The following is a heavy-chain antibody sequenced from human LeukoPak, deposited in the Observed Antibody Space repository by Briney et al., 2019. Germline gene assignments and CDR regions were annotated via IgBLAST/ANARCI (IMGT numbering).Heavy chain of an antibody. Sequence: GASVNVSCKVSGYTLTELSMHWVRQAPGKGLEWMGGLDPEDGETIYAQKFQGRVTMTEDTSTDTAYMELSSLRSEDTAVYYCATVLGYCSGGSCYPFGDAFDIWGQGTMVTVSS. J-gene: IGHJ3*02. V-gene: IGHV1-24*01. CDR2: LDPEDGET. D-gene: IGHD2-15*01. CDR3: ATVLGYCSGGSCYPFGDAFDI. CDR1: GYTLTELS.